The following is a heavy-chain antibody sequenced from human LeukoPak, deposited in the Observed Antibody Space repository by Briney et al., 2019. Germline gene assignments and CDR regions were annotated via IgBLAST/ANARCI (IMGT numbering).Heavy chain of an antibody. CDR2: IYSGGST. CDR3: ARYQRRFFDY. Sequence: GGSLRLSCAASGFTVSSNYMSWVRQATVKGLEWVSVIYSGGSTYYADSVKGRFTFSRGNSKNTLYLQMNTLRAEDTAVYYCARYQRRFFDYWGQGTLVTVSS. CDR1: GFTVSSNY. J-gene: IGHJ4*02. V-gene: IGHV3-53*01.